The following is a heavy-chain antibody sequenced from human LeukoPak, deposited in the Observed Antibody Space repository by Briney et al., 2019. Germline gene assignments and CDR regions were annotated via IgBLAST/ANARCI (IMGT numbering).Heavy chain of an antibody. Sequence: SETLSLTYTVSGGFISSSSYYWGWIRQPPGKGLEWIGSIYYSGSTYYNPSLKSRVTISVDTSKNQFSLKLSSVTAADTAVYYCARHPLLRYFDWLKVRDAFDIWGQGTMVTVSS. CDR3: ARHPLLRYFDWLKVRDAFDI. D-gene: IGHD3-9*01. J-gene: IGHJ3*02. CDR2: IYYSGST. CDR1: GGFISSSSYY. V-gene: IGHV4-39*01.